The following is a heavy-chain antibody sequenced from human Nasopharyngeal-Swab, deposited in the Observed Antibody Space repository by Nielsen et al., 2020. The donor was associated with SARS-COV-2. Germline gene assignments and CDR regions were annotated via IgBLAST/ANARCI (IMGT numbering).Heavy chain of an antibody. Sequence: VRQAPGKGLEWVSYISSSSSTIYYADSVKGRFTISRDNAKNSLYLQMNSLRAEDTAVYYCARDPRVSWEEYYYYYYMDVWGKGTTVTVSS. D-gene: IGHD1-26*01. CDR2: ISSSSSTI. J-gene: IGHJ6*03. V-gene: IGHV3-48*04. CDR3: ARDPRVSWEEYYYYYYMDV.